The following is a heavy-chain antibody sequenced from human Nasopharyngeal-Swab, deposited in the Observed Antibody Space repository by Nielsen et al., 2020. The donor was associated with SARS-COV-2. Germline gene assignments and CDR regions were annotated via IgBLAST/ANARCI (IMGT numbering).Heavy chain of an antibody. CDR2: IYYSGST. J-gene: IGHJ4*02. Sequence: ESLKISCTVSGGSISSYYWSWIRQPPGKGLEWIGYIYYSGSTNYNPSLKSRVTMSVDTSKNQFSLKLSSVTAADTAVYYCARELRIGNFDYWGQGTLVTVSS. CDR3: ARELRIGNFDY. CDR1: GGSISSYY. D-gene: IGHD2-15*01. V-gene: IGHV4-59*01.